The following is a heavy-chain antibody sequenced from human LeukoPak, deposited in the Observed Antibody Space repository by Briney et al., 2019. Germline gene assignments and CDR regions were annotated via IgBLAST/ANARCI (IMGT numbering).Heavy chain of an antibody. Sequence: PGGSLRLSCAASGFTFSSYSMNRVRQAPGKGLEWVSSISSSSSYIYYADSVKGRFTISRDNAKNSLYLQMNSLRAEDTAVYYCAREILDYDFWSGPTPFDPWGQGTLVTVSS. CDR1: GFTFSSYS. CDR2: ISSSSSYI. CDR3: AREILDYDFWSGPTPFDP. J-gene: IGHJ5*02. V-gene: IGHV3-21*01. D-gene: IGHD3-3*01.